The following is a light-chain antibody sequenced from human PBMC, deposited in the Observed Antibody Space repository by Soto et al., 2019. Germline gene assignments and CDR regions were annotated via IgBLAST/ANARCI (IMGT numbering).Light chain of an antibody. J-gene: IGKJ1*01. CDR3: QHYSSSPWT. V-gene: IGKV3-20*01. Sequence: EIVLTQSAGTLSLSPGEGATLSCRASQTVSGSYFAWFQQKPGQAPRLLIYAASTRAACVPDRFSGSGSGTDFSLPINSLEPEDFAVYYCQHYSSSPWTFGQGTKVEIK. CDR1: QTVSGSY. CDR2: AAS.